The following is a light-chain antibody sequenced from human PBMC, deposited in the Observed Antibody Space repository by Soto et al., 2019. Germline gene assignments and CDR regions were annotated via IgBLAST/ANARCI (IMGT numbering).Light chain of an antibody. CDR3: QQYGSSSLT. J-gene: IGKJ3*01. Sequence: EIVLTQSPGTLSLSPGERATLSCRASQSVGSSYLAWYQQKPGQAPRLLIYGASSRATGIPDRFSCSGSGTDFTLTISRLEPEDFAVYYCQQYGSSSLTFGPGTKVDIK. V-gene: IGKV3-20*01. CDR1: QSVGSSY. CDR2: GAS.